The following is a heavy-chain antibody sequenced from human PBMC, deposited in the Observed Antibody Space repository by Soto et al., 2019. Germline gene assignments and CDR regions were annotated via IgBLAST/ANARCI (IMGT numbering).Heavy chain of an antibody. D-gene: IGHD3-9*01. J-gene: IGHJ4*02. Sequence: PSETLSLTCTVSGGSISSYYWSWIRQPPGKGLEWIGYIYYSGSTNYNPSLKSRVTISVDTSKNQFSLKLSSVTAADTAVYYCARHGDILTGYYIWGQGTLVTVSS. CDR2: IYYSGST. CDR1: GGSISSYY. CDR3: ARHGDILTGYYI. V-gene: IGHV4-59*08.